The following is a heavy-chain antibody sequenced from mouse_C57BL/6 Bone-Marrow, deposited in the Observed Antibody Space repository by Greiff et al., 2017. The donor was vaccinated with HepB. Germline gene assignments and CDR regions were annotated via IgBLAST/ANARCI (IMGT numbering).Heavy chain of an antibody. CDR3: ARSGSPYYAMDY. CDR2: INPGSGGT. Sequence: VKLQQSGAELVRPGTSVKVSCKASGYAFTNYLIEWVKQRPGQGLEWIGVINPGSGGTNYNEKFKGKATLTADKSSSTAYMQLSSLTSEDSAVYFCARSGSPYYAMDYWGQGTSVTVSS. D-gene: IGHD1-1*02. V-gene: IGHV1-54*01. J-gene: IGHJ4*01. CDR1: GYAFTNYL.